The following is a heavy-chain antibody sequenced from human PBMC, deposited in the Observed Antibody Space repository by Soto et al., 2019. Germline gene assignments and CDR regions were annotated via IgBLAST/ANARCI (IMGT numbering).Heavy chain of an antibody. CDR2: ISNGGGGT. V-gene: IGHV3-23*01. CDR1: GFTFSNYA. CDR3: ATIERDDILTGSDY. Sequence: GGSLRLSCAASGFTFSNYAMNWVRQAPGKGLEWVSAISNGGGGTNYADSVKGRFTISRDSSKNTLYLQMNSLRAEDTAVYYCATIERDDILTGSDYWGQGTLVTVSS. J-gene: IGHJ4*02. D-gene: IGHD3-9*01.